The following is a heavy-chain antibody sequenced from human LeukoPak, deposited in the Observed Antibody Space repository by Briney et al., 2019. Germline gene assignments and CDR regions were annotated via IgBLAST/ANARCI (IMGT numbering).Heavy chain of an antibody. CDR2: ISGSGGNT. CDR1: ALTFSYYA. D-gene: IGHD2-2*02. J-gene: IGHJ4*02. CDR3: VKEDQYCGSTGCYTVGFDY. Sequence: GGSLRLSCAASALTFSYYAMGWVRQAPGKGLEWVSAISGSGGNTYYADSVKGRFTISRDNSKNTLYLQMNSLRAEDTAIYYCVKEDQYCGSTGCYTVGFDYWGQGTLVTVSS. V-gene: IGHV3-23*01.